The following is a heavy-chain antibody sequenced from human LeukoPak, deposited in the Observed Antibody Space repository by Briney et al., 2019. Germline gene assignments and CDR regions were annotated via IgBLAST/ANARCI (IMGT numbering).Heavy chain of an antibody. Sequence: PSETLSLTCTVSGGSISSYYWSWIRQPPGKGLEWIGYIYYSGSTNYNPSLKSRVTISVDTSKNQFSLKQSSVTAADTAVYYCARECSGGSCYPDGAFDIWGQGTMVTVSS. CDR2: IYYSGST. D-gene: IGHD2-15*01. CDR3: ARECSGGSCYPDGAFDI. CDR1: GGSISSYY. V-gene: IGHV4-59*01. J-gene: IGHJ3*02.